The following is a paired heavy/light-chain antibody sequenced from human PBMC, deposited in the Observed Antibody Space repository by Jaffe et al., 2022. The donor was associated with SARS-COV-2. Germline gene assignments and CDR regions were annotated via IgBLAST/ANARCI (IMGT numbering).Heavy chain of an antibody. V-gene: IGHV3-7*03. D-gene: IGHD1-26*01. Sequence: EVQLVESGGDLVQPGGSLRLSCAASGFIFSSYWMDWVRQAPGKGLEWVANIKVDGTKKNYVDSVKGRFTISRDNAKTSLYLQMNDLRPEDTAVYFCVRDFLGPSCHWGQGVLVTVSS. CDR2: IKVDGTKK. CDR3: VRDFLGPSCH. J-gene: IGHJ4*02. CDR1: GFIFSSYW.
Light chain of an antibody. CDR1: SSNIGGNS. Sequence: QSVLTQPPSASGTPGQRVTISCSGSSSNIGGNSVSWFLQVPGTAPKLLIYRNDQRPSGVPDRFSGSKSGTSASLAISGLQSEDESDYYCATWDGSLNVVVFGGGTKLTVL. CDR2: RND. J-gene: IGLJ2*01. V-gene: IGLV1-44*01. CDR3: ATWDGSLNVVV.